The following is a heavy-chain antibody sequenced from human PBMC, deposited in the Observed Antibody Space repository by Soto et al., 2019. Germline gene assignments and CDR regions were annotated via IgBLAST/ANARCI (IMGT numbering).Heavy chain of an antibody. J-gene: IGHJ6*03. Sequence: SETLSLTCTVSGGSISSYYWSWIRQPPGKGLEWIGYIYYSGSTNYNPSLKSRVTISVDTSKNQFSLKLSSVTAADTAVYYCARGGSHDYYYYYMDVWGKGTTVTVSS. CDR1: GGSISSYY. V-gene: IGHV4-59*08. CDR3: ARGGSHDYYYYYMDV. D-gene: IGHD3-16*01. CDR2: IYYSGST.